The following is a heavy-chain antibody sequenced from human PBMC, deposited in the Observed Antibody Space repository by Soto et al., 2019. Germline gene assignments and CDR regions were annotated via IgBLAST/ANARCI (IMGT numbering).Heavy chain of an antibody. V-gene: IGHV1-18*01. CDR2: VSAYNGNT. CDR1: GYTFTSYA. D-gene: IGHD3-16*02. J-gene: IGHJ4*02. Sequence: ASVKVSCKASGYTFTSYAISWVRQAPGQGLEWMGWVSAYNGNTDYAQTLQGRVTMTTDTSTTTAYMELRSLRSDDTAVYYCARDYDYVWGSHRPTLRYWGQGTPVTVSS. CDR3: ARDYDYVWGSHRPTLRY.